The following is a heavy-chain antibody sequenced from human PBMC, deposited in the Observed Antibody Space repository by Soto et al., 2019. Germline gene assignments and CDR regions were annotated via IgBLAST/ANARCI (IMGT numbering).Heavy chain of an antibody. V-gene: IGHV4-59*08. Sequence: SETLSLTCTVSGGSISSYYWSWIRQPPGKGLEWIGYIYYSGSTNYNPPLKSRVTISVDTSKNQFSLKLSSVTAAGTAVYYCARHVTDFWSGYYSDFWGQGTLVTVSS. D-gene: IGHD3-3*01. CDR1: GGSISSYY. CDR2: IYYSGST. CDR3: ARHVTDFWSGYYSDF. J-gene: IGHJ4*02.